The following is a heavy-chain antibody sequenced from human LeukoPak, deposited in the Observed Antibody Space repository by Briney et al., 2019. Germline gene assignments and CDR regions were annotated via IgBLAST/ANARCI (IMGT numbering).Heavy chain of an antibody. CDR3: ARGRILGYCSSTSCYTQDFDY. D-gene: IGHD2-2*02. CDR1: GFTVSSNY. J-gene: IGHJ4*02. V-gene: IGHV3-66*01. CDR2: IYSGGST. Sequence: GGSLRLSCAASGFTVSSNYMSWVRQAPGKGLEWVSVIYSGGSTYYADSVKGRFTISRDNSKNTLYLQMNSLRAEDTAVYYCARGRILGYCSSTSCYTQDFDYWGQGTLVTVSS.